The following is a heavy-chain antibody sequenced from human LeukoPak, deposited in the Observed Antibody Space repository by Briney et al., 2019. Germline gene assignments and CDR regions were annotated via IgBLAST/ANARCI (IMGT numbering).Heavy chain of an antibody. CDR3: ARTLGGFTVDRATGFDL. V-gene: IGHV1-18*01. CDR2: ISAYEGNT. D-gene: IGHD5-24*01. Sequence: GASVKVSCKASGYNFEILGISWVRQAPGQGLEWMGWISAYEGNTDYAQKFEDRVTMTTDTSTNTAYMDLRNLTSDDTAVYYCARTLGGFTVDRATGFDLWGRGTLVTVPS. J-gene: IGHJ2*01. CDR1: GYNFEILG.